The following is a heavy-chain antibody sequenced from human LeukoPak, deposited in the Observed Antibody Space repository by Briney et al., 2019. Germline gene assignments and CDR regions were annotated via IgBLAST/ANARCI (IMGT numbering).Heavy chain of an antibody. Sequence: PGGSLRLSCAASGFTFSSYSMNWVRQAPGKGLEWVSYISSSSSTIYYADSVKGRFTISRDNAKNSLYLQMNSLRDEDTAVYYCARDVSITIFGVVTYGMDVWGQGTTVTVSS. CDR2: ISSSSSTI. CDR1: GFTFSSYS. V-gene: IGHV3-48*02. CDR3: ARDVSITIFGVVTYGMDV. D-gene: IGHD3-3*01. J-gene: IGHJ6*02.